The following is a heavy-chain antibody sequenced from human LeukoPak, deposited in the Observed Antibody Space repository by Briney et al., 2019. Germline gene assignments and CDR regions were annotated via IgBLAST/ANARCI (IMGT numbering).Heavy chain of an antibody. CDR1: GGSFSGYY. CDR3: ARTRKQWLDYYFDY. J-gene: IGHJ4*02. Sequence: SETLSLTCAVYGGSFSGYYWSWIRQPPGKGLEWIGEINHSGSNNYNPSLKSRVTISVDTSKNQFSLKLSSVTAADTAVYYCARTRKQWLDYYFDYWGQGTLVTVSS. CDR2: INHSGSN. V-gene: IGHV4-34*01. D-gene: IGHD6-19*01.